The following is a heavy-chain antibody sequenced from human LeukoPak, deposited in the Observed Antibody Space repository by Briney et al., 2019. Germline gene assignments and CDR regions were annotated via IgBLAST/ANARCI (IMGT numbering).Heavy chain of an antibody. D-gene: IGHD3-10*01. J-gene: IGHJ4*02. CDR2: MNPHSGKT. V-gene: IGHV1-8*01. CDR1: DYTFSTYD. CDR3: ARGVQVYYYSSGGLDY. Sequence: ASVKVSCKASDYTFSTYDINWVRQATGQGLEWMGWMNPHSGKTGYAQKFQGRISMTRNTSITTVYMELSSLTSEDTAVYYCARGVQVYYYSSGGLDYWGQGTLVTVSS.